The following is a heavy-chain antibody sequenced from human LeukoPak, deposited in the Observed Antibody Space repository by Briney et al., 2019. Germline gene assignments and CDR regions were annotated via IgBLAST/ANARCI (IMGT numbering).Heavy chain of an antibody. V-gene: IGHV1-18*01. Sequence: GASVKVSCKASGYTFTSYGISWVRQAPGQGLEWMGWISAYNGNTNYAQKLQGRVTMTTDTSTSTAYMELRSLRSDDTAVYYCAREGTVGQQLVIIGNWFDPWGQGTLVTVSS. J-gene: IGHJ5*02. CDR2: ISAYNGNT. D-gene: IGHD6-13*01. CDR3: AREGTVGQQLVIIGNWFDP. CDR1: GYTFTSYG.